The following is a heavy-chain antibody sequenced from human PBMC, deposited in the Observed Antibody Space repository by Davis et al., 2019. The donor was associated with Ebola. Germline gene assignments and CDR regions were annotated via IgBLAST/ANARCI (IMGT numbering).Heavy chain of an antibody. J-gene: IGHJ4*02. V-gene: IGHV3-7*01. D-gene: IGHD3-10*01. CDR3: ASGSTHSLSRYYYGSGSVDY. Sequence: GGSLRLSCAASGFTFSSYWMSWVRQAPGKGLEWVANIKQDGSEKYYVDSVKGRFTISRDNAKNSLYLQMNSLRAEDTAVYYCASGSTHSLSRYYYGSGSVDYWGQGTLVTVSS. CDR1: GFTFSSYW. CDR2: IKQDGSEK.